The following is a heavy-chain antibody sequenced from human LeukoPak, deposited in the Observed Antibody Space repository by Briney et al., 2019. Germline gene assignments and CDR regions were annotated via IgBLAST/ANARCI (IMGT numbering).Heavy chain of an antibody. CDR2: IYYSGST. V-gene: IGHV4-31*03. Sequence: PSETLSLTCTVSGGSISSGGYYWSWIRQHPGKGLEWIGYIYYSGSTNYNPSLKSRVTISVDKSKNQFSLKLSSVTAADTAVYYCARRVKGGVISDDAFDIWGQGTMVTVSS. CDR1: GGSISSGGYY. J-gene: IGHJ3*02. CDR3: ARRVKGGVISDDAFDI. D-gene: IGHD3-10*01.